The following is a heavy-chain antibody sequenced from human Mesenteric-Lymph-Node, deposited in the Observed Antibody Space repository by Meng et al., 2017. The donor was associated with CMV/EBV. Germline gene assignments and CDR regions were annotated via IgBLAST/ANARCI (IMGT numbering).Heavy chain of an antibody. Sequence: GESLKISCAASGFTFSTYSMNWVRQAPGKGLEWVSSISSGSTYTYYADSVKGRFTISKDHSKNTLYLQMNRLRAEDTAVYFCARTYDILTPFDYWGQGVLVTVSS. CDR2: ISSGSTYT. J-gene: IGHJ4*02. V-gene: IGHV3-21*04. CDR3: ARTYDILTPFDY. CDR1: GFTFSTYS. D-gene: IGHD3-9*01.